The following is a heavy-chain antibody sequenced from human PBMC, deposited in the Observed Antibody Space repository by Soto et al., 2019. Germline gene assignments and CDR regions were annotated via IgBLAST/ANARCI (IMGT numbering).Heavy chain of an antibody. V-gene: IGHV3-9*01. J-gene: IGHJ4*02. CDR3: AKGGYYGSGSYPYYFDY. D-gene: IGHD3-10*01. CDR1: GFTFDDYA. CDR2: ISWNSGSI. Sequence: EVQLVESGGGLGQPGRSLRLSCAASGFTFDDYAMHWVRQAPGKGLEWVSGISWNSGSIGYADSVKGRFTISRDNAKNSLYLHMNSLRAEDTALYYCAKGGYYGSGSYPYYFDYWGQGTLVTVSS.